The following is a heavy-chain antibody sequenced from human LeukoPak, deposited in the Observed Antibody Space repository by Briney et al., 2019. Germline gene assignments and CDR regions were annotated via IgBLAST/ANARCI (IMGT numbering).Heavy chain of an antibody. D-gene: IGHD6-6*01. Sequence: PSETLSLTCTVSGGSISSGGYYWSWIRQPPGKGLEWIGYIYHSGSTYYNPSLKSRVTISVDRSKKQFSPKLSSVTAADTAVYYCARDTEYSSSSGAFDIWGQGTMVTVSS. CDR2: IYHSGST. J-gene: IGHJ3*02. V-gene: IGHV4-30-2*01. CDR1: GGSISSGGYY. CDR3: ARDTEYSSSSGAFDI.